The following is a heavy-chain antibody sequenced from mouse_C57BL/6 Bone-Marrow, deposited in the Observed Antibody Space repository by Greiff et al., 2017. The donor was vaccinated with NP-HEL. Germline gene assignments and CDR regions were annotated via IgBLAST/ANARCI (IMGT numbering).Heavy chain of an antibody. D-gene: IGHD1-1*01. CDR1: GYTFTDYY. CDR2: INPYNGGT. V-gene: IGHV1-19*01. CDR3: ARLITTVVDWFAY. J-gene: IGHJ3*01. Sequence: SGPVLVKPGASVKMSCKASGYTFTDYYMNWVKQSHGKSLEWIGVINPYNGGTSYNQKFKGKATLTVDKSSSTAYMELNSLTSEDSAVYYCARLITTVVDWFAYWGQGTLVTVSA.